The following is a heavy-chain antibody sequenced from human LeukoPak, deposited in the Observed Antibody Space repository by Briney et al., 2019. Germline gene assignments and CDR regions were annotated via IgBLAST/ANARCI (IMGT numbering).Heavy chain of an antibody. D-gene: IGHD6-13*01. J-gene: IGHJ4*02. V-gene: IGHV3-30*04. CDR1: GFTFSSYA. Sequence: GSLRLSCAASGFTFSSYAMHWVRQAPGKGLEWVAVISYDGSNKYYADSVKGRFTISRDNSKNTLYLQMNSLRAEDTAVYYCARDIYSSSWYERYSSGPAGYWGQGTLVTVSS. CDR2: ISYDGSNK. CDR3: ARDIYSSSWYERYSSGPAGY.